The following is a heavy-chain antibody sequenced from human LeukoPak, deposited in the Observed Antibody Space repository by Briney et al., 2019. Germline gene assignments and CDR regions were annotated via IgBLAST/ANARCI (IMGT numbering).Heavy chain of an antibody. D-gene: IGHD1-26*01. J-gene: IGHJ4*02. CDR1: GGSFSGYY. V-gene: IGHV4-34*01. Sequence: SETLSLTRAVYGGSFSGYYWSWIRQPPGKGLEWIGEINHSGSTNYNPSLKSRVTISVDTSKNQFSLKLSSVTAADTAVYYCARFNSGSYQHYFDYWGQGTLVTVSS. CDR3: ARFNSGSYQHYFDY. CDR2: INHSGST.